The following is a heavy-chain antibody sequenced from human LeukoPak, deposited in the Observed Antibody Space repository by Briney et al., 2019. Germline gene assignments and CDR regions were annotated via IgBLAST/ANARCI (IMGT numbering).Heavy chain of an antibody. CDR1: GFTFSSYE. CDR2: ISCSGSTI. J-gene: IGHJ6*02. V-gene: IGHV3-48*03. CDR3: ARDGVRPTNYYYGMDV. D-gene: IGHD1/OR15-1a*01. Sequence: GGSLRLSCAASGFTFSSYEMNWVRQAPGKGLEWVSYISCSGSTIYYADSVKGRFTISRDNAKHSLYLQMNSLRAEDTAVYYCARDGVRPTNYYYGMDVWGQGTTVTVSS.